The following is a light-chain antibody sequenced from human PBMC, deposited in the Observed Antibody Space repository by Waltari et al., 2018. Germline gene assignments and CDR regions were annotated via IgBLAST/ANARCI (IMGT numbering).Light chain of an antibody. CDR2: EGS. J-gene: IGLJ3*02. CDR1: SSDVGSYNL. CDR3: CSYAGSSTWV. Sequence: QSALTQPASVSGSPGQSITISCTGTSSDVGSYNLVSWYQQPPGKAPKLMIYEGSKRPAGGRNAFSGSKSGNAASLTTPGVQAEDKADYYCCSYAGSSTWVFGGGTKLTVL. V-gene: IGLV2-23*01.